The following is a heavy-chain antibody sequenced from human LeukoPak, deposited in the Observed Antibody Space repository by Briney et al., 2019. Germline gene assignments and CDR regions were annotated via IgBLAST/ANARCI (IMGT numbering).Heavy chain of an antibody. Sequence: GGSLRLSCTASGFSFSHYAMSWVRQAPGKGLEWVSATSGSGGSTYYADSVKGRFTISSDNSKNTLYLQMNSLRAEDTAVYYCAKFPLFIAVAGGDYWGQGTLVTVSS. CDR3: AKFPLFIAVAGGDY. J-gene: IGHJ4*02. V-gene: IGHV3-23*01. D-gene: IGHD6-19*01. CDR2: TSGSGGST. CDR1: GFSFSHYA.